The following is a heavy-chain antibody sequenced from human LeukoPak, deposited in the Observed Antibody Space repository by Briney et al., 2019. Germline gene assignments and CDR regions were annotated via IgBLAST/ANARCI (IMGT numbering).Heavy chain of an antibody. CDR1: GYTFTSYY. CDR2: MNPNSGNT. J-gene: IGHJ5*02. CDR3: ARGRRLRGSCYSCFWFDP. D-gene: IGHD2-15*01. Sequence: GASVKVSCKASGYTFTSYYMHWVRQAPGQGLEWMGWMNPNSGNTGYAQKFQGRVTMTRNTSISTAYMELSSLRSEDTAVYYCARGRRLRGSCYSCFWFDPWGQGTLVTVSS. V-gene: IGHV1-8*02.